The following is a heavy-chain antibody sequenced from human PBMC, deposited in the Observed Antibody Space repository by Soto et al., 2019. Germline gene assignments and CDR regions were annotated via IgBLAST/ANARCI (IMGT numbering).Heavy chain of an antibody. J-gene: IGHJ6*02. CDR2: IDPSDSYT. CDR1: GYSFTSYW. V-gene: IGHV5-10-1*01. CDR3: ARRLYSSGWYYYYGMDV. D-gene: IGHD6-19*01. Sequence: GESLKISCKGSGYSFTSYWISWVCQMPGKGLEWMGRIDPSDSYTNYSPSFQGHVTISADKSISTAYLQWSSLKASDTAMYYCARRLYSSGWYYYYGMDVWGQGTTVTVSS.